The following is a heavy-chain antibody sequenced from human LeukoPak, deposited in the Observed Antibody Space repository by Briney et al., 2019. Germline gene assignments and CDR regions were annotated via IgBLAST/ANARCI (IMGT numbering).Heavy chain of an antibody. CDR3: ARVLCSSTSCYVESDY. CDR2: ISAYNGNT. Sequence: ASVKVSCKASGYTFTSYGISWVRQAPGQGLEWMGRISAYNGNTNYAQKLQGRVTMTTDTSTSTAYMELRSLRSDDTAVYYCARVLCSSTSCYVESDYWGQGTLVTVSS. J-gene: IGHJ4*02. D-gene: IGHD2-2*01. V-gene: IGHV1-18*01. CDR1: GYTFTSYG.